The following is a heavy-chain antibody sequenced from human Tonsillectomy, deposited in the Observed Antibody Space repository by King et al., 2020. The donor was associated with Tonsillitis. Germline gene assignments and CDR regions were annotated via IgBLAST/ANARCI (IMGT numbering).Heavy chain of an antibody. V-gene: IGHV3-7*03. CDR3: ARDHTYYDSGSSHYDAFDI. CDR1: GFTFSSYW. D-gene: IGHD3-10*01. Sequence: VQLVESGGGLVQPGGSLRLSCAASGFTFSSYWMTWVRQAPGKGLEWVANIKRDESEKHYVDSVKGRFTISRDNAKNSLFLQMNSLRAEDTAVYYCARDHTYYDSGSSHYDAFDIWGQGTVVTVSS. CDR2: IKRDESEK. J-gene: IGHJ3*02.